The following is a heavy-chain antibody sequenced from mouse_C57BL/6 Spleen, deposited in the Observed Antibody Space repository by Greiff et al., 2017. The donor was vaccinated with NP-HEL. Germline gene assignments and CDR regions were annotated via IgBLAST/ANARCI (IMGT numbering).Heavy chain of an antibody. J-gene: IGHJ4*01. CDR3: ARGHGNYDAMDY. D-gene: IGHD2-1*01. CDR2: ISSGSSTI. V-gene: IGHV5-17*01. CDR1: GFTFSDYG. Sequence: VQLKESGGGLVKPGGSLKLSCAASGFTFSDYGMHWVRQAPEKGLEWVAYISSGSSTIYYADTVKGRFTISRDNAKNTLFLQMTSLRSEDTAMYYCARGHGNYDAMDYWGQGTSVTVSS.